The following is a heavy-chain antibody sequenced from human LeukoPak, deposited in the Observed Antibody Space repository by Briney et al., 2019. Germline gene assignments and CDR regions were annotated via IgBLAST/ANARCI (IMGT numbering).Heavy chain of an antibody. CDR2: IRSKAFGETA. J-gene: IGHJ4*02. CDR3: TRDRGSSTLGDY. CDR1: GFTFGDYA. D-gene: IGHD7-27*01. Sequence: PGGSLRLSCTVSGFTFGDYAIIWVRQAPGKGLEWVGFIRSKAFGETAEYAASVKGRFTISRDDSKSIAYLQMNSLKTEDTAVYYCTRDRGSSTLGDYWGQGTLVTVSS. V-gene: IGHV3-49*04.